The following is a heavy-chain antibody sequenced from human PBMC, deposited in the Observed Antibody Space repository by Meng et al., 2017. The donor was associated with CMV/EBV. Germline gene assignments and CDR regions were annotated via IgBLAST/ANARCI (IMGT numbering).Heavy chain of an antibody. CDR3: VRDHNWGPAF. D-gene: IGHD1-1*01. CDR1: GYRYSDHN. V-gene: IGHV1-2*02. Sequence: QAEVAEPGPGENLLGASVKLSFQSSGYRYSDHNMNWVRQAPGQGREWMGWIYPNRGGTHYAQKFQDRVPMTRATDISTVYMELSRLTSDDTAVYYCVRDHNWGPAFWGQGTLVTVSS. CDR2: IYPNRGGT. J-gene: IGHJ4*02.